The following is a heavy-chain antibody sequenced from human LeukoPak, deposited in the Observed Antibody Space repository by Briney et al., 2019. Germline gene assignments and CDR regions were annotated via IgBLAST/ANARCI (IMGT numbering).Heavy chain of an antibody. CDR1: GFTFTRYW. CDR2: IKEDGGEK. CDR3: ARNSQAAFDI. J-gene: IGHJ3*02. D-gene: IGHD2/OR15-2a*01. Sequence: GGFLRLSCAASGFTFTRYWMSWVRQAPGKGLEWVANIKEDGGEKDYVDSVKGRFTISRDNAKNSLYLQMNSLRGEDTAVYYCARNSQAAFDIWGQGTMVTVSS. V-gene: IGHV3-7*04.